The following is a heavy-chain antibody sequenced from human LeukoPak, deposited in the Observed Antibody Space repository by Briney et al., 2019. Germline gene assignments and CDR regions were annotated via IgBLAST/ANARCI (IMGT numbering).Heavy chain of an antibody. Sequence: ASVKVSCKASGYTFTSYDIIWVRQAPGQGLEWMGWISTYNGNTNYAQKIQGRVTMTTDTSTSTAYMELRSLRSDDTAVYYCARDLPYSSSWESIDYWGQGTLVTVSS. V-gene: IGHV1-18*01. D-gene: IGHD6-13*01. CDR3: ARDLPYSSSWESIDY. CDR1: GYTFTSYD. CDR2: ISTYNGNT. J-gene: IGHJ4*02.